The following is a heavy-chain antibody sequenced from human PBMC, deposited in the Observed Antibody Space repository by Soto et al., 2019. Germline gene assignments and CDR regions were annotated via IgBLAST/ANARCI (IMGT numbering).Heavy chain of an antibody. Sequence: QITLKESGPTLVKPTQTLTLTCTFSGFSLSTSGVGVGWIRQPPGKALEWLALIYWDDDKRFSPSLKSRLTVTKDTSKQQVVLTMTNMDPVDTATYYCAHRPPGSSPWDQWGQGTLVTVS. CDR1: GFSLSTSGVG. D-gene: IGHD1-26*01. CDR2: IYWDDDK. V-gene: IGHV2-5*02. J-gene: IGHJ4*02. CDR3: AHRPPGSSPWDQ.